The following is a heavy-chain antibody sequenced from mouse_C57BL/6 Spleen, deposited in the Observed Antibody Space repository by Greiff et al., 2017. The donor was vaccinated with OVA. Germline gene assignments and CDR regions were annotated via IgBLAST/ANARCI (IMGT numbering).Heavy chain of an antibody. V-gene: IGHV14-4*01. Sequence: VQLQQSGAELVRPGASVKLSCTASGFNIKDDYMHWVKQRPEQGLEWIGWIDPENGDTEYASKFQGKATITADTSSNTAYLQLSSLTSEDTAVYYCTIRLLRDDWGQGTTLTVSS. D-gene: IGHD1-1*01. CDR1: GFNIKDDY. J-gene: IGHJ2*01. CDR3: TIRLLRDD. CDR2: IDPENGDT.